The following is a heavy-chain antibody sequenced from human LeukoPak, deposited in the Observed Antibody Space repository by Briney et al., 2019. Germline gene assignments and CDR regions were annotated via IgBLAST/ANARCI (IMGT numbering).Heavy chain of an antibody. CDR2: ISVYNGNT. CDR3: ARDPYSSSWEEYFQH. V-gene: IGHV1-18*01. J-gene: IGHJ1*01. Sequence: ASVKVSCKASGYIFTSYGISWVRQAPGQGLEWMGWISVYNGNTNYAQKLQGRVTMTTDTSTSTAYMELRSLRSDDTAVYYCARDPYSSSWEEYFQHWGQGTLVTVSS. CDR1: GYIFTSYG. D-gene: IGHD6-13*01.